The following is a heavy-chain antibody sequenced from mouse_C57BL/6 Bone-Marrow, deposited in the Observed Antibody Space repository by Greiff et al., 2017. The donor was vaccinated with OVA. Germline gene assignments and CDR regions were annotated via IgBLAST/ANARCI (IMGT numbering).Heavy chain of an antibody. CDR2: IYPGSGST. Sequence: QVQLQQSGAELVKPGASVKMSCKASGYTFTSYWITWVKQRPGQGLEWIGDIYPGSGSTNYNEKFKSKATLTVDTSSSPAYMQLSSLTSEDSAVYYCARDSSGPLFAYWGQGTLVTVSA. D-gene: IGHD3-2*02. CDR1: GYTFTSYW. J-gene: IGHJ3*01. CDR3: ARDSSGPLFAY. V-gene: IGHV1-55*01.